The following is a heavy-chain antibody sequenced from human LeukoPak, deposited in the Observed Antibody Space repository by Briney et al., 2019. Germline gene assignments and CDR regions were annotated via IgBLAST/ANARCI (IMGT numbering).Heavy chain of an antibody. J-gene: IGHJ5*02. D-gene: IGHD4-17*01. V-gene: IGHV3-23*01. CDR1: GFTFGRYT. CDR3: AKCPNDYGDLWLDP. CDR2: ISGSGGST. Sequence: GGSLRLSCAASGFTFGRYTMTWVRQAPGKGLEWVSAISGSGGSTYYADSVKGRFTISRDNSKNTLYLQMNSLRAEDTAVYYCAKCPNDYGDLWLDPWGQGTLVTVSS.